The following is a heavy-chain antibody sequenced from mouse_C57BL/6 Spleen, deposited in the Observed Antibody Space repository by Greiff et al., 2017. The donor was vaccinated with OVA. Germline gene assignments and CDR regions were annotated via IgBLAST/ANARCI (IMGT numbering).Heavy chain of an antibody. V-gene: IGHV1-26*01. Sequence: EVQLQQSGPELVKPGASVKISCKASGYTFTDYYMNWVKQSHGKSLEWIGDINPNNGGTSYNQKFKGKATLTVDKSSSTAYMELRSLTSEDSAVYYCARVLEGYFDYWGQGTTLTVSS. CDR3: ARVLEGYFDY. CDR2: INPNNGGT. D-gene: IGHD2-14*01. CDR1: GYTFTDYY. J-gene: IGHJ2*01.